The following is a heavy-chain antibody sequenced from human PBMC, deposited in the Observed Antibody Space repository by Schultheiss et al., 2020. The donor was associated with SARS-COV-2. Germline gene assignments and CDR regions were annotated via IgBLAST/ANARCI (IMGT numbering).Heavy chain of an antibody. CDR3: ALRTSGYEILDYYYMDV. CDR1: GFTFDDYA. D-gene: IGHD5-12*01. Sequence: GGSLRLSCAASGFTFDDYAMHWVRQAPGKWLEWVSSLSGSGLFTYYADSVKRRFTISRDNSKNTLSLQMNSLRAEDTAVYFCALRTSGYEILDYYYMDVWEEGTTVCVA. CDR2: LSGSGLFT. V-gene: IGHV3-23*01. J-gene: IGHJ6*03.